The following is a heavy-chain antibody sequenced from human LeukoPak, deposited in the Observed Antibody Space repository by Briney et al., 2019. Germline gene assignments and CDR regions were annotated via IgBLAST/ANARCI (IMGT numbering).Heavy chain of an antibody. J-gene: IGHJ4*02. V-gene: IGHV3-30*02. D-gene: IGHD6-13*01. CDR2: IRYDGSNK. CDR1: GFTFSSYC. Sequence: PGGSLRLSCAASGFTFSSYCMHWVRQAPGKGLEWVAFIRYDGSNKYYADSVKGRFTISRDNSKNTLYLQMNSLRAEDTAVYYCAKDRYLAAAFYFDYWGQGTLVTVSS. CDR3: AKDRYLAAAFYFDY.